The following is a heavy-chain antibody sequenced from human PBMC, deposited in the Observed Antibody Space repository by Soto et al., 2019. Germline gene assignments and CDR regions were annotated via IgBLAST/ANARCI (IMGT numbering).Heavy chain of an antibody. D-gene: IGHD6-19*01. CDR1: GFTFSSYA. V-gene: IGHV3-23*01. J-gene: IGHJ4*02. CDR3: AKIIGIAVPGPILGSYYFDY. Sequence: EVQLLESGGGLVQPGGSLRLSCAASGFTFSSYAMSWVRQAPGKGLEWVSAISGSGGSTYYADSVKGRFTISRDNSKNTLYLQMNSLRAEDTAVYYCAKIIGIAVPGPILGSYYFDYWGQGTLVTVSS. CDR2: ISGSGGST.